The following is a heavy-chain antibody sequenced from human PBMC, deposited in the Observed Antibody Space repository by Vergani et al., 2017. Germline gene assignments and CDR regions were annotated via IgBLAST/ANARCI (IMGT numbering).Heavy chain of an antibody. J-gene: IGHJ3*02. D-gene: IGHD2-2*01. CDR2: ISSSSSYI. Sequence: EVQLVESGGGLVKPGGSLRLSCASSGFTFSSISMNWVRQAPGKGLEWVSSISSSSSYIYYADSLKGRFTISRENAKNSLYLQMNSLRAEDTAVYYCASCSSTRRYGAAFDSWRQGTLVTVSS. CDR1: GFTFSSIS. CDR3: ASCSSTRRYGAAFDS. V-gene: IGHV3-21*01.